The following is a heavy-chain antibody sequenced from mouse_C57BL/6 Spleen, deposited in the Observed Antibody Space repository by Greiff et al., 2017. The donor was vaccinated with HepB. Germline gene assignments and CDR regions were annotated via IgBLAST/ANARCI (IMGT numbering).Heavy chain of an antibody. D-gene: IGHD2-3*01. CDR2: ISSGSSTI. Sequence: EVHLVESGGGLVKPGGSLKLSCAASGFTFSDYGMHWVRQAPEKGLEWVAYISSGSSTIYYADTVKGRFTISRDNAKNTLFLQMTSLRSEDTAMYYCARAGLYDGYPWFAYWGQGTLVTVSA. J-gene: IGHJ3*01. V-gene: IGHV5-17*01. CDR3: ARAGLYDGYPWFAY. CDR1: GFTFSDYG.